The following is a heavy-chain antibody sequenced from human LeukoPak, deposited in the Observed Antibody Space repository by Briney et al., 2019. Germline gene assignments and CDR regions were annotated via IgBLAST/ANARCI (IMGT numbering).Heavy chain of an antibody. J-gene: IGHJ4*02. CDR3: ARGDPTGRPGIAFDH. Sequence: SETLSLTCTVSGGSISSDYWSWIRQPPGKALEWIGFFHDSRGTNYNPSLRSRASISLDTSKSQFYLDLGSVTAADTAVYYCARGDPTGRPGIAFDHWGQGTLVTVSS. V-gene: IGHV4-59*01. CDR2: FHDSRGT. D-gene: IGHD1-26*01. CDR1: GGSISSDY.